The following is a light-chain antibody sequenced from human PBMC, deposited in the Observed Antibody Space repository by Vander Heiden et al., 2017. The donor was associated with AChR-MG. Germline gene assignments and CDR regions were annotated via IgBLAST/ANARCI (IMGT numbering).Light chain of an antibody. CDR1: SCDVGGYNS. Sequence: QSALTQPRSVSGSLGQSVTIPCTGTSCDVGGYNSVSWSQQHPVQAPKFVIFDVIRRPSGFHDRFSGSKSGNTASLTISGLQAEDYADYYCCSYAGNYSYVFGGGTKVTVL. CDR2: DVI. CDR3: CSYAGNYSYV. J-gene: IGLJ1*01. V-gene: IGLV2-11*01.